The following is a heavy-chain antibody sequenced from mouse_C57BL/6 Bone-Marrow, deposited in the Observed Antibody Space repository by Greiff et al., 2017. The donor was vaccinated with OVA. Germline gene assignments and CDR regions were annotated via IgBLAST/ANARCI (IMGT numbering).Heavy chain of an antibody. D-gene: IGHD2-4*01. CDR2: IDPETGGT. J-gene: IGHJ4*01. CDR1: GYTFTDYE. Sequence: VQLQQSGAELVRPGASVTLSCKASGYTFTDYEMHWVKQTPVHGLEWIGAIDPETGGTAYNQKFKGKAILTADKSSSTAYMELRSLTSEDSAVYYCTREKNYDYFYAMDYWGQGTSVTVSS. CDR3: TREKNYDYFYAMDY. V-gene: IGHV1-15*01.